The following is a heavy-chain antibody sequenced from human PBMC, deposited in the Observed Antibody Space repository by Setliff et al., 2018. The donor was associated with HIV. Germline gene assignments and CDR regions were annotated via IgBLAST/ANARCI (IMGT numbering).Heavy chain of an antibody. CDR2: IHHSGTA. CDR3: ARLSGGMVPNY. V-gene: IGHV4-39*01. Sequence: LSLTCTVSDGSITRTPYYWGWLRQPPGKGLAWIGSIHHSGTAYDNPSLKSRVTISVDPSKNQILLRLSSVTAADTAVYYCARLSGGMVPNYWGQGTLVTVSS. J-gene: IGHJ4*02. CDR1: DGSITRTPYY. D-gene: IGHD3-10*01.